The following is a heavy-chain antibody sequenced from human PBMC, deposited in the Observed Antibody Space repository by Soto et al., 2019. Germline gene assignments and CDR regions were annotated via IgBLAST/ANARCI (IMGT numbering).Heavy chain of an antibody. Sequence: PGGSLRLSCAASGFTFSSYGMHWVRQAPGKGLEWVAVISYDGSNKYYADSVKGRFTISRDNSKNTLYLQMNSLRAEDTAVYYCAKDITMIVVVITGDYYYYGMDVWGQGTTVTVSS. D-gene: IGHD3-22*01. CDR2: ISYDGSNK. CDR1: GFTFSSYG. J-gene: IGHJ6*02. V-gene: IGHV3-30*18. CDR3: AKDITMIVVVITGDYYYYGMDV.